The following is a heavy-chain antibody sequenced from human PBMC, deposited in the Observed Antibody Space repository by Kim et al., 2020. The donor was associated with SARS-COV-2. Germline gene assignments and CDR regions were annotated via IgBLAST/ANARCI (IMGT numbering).Heavy chain of an antibody. D-gene: IGHD2-15*01. CDR1: GGTFSSYA. J-gene: IGHJ5*02. CDR2: IIPIFGTA. V-gene: IGHV1-69*06. Sequence: SVKVSCKASGGTFSSYAISWVRQAPGQGLEWMGGIIPIFGTANYAQKFQGRVTITADKSTSTAYMELSSLRSEDTAVYYCVSQTGCSGGSCYPYNWFDPWGQGTLVTVSS. CDR3: VSQTGCSGGSCYPYNWFDP.